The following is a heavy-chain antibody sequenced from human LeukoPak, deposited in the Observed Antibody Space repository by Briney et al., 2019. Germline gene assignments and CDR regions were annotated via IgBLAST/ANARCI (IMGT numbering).Heavy chain of an antibody. CDR3: ARILLGCSSTSCYSDLRDH. D-gene: IGHD2-2*01. CDR2: INPNSGGT. J-gene: IGHJ4*02. V-gene: IGHV1-2*02. CDR1: GYTFTGYY. Sequence: ASVKVSCKASGYTFTGYYMHWVRQAPGQGLEWMGWINPNSGGTNYAQKFQGRVTMTRDTSISTAYMELSRLRSDDTAVYYCARILLGCSSTSCYSDLRDHWGQGTLVTVSS.